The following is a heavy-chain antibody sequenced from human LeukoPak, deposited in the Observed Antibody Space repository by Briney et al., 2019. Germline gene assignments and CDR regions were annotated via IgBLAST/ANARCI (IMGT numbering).Heavy chain of an antibody. CDR2: IRSKANSYAT. D-gene: IGHD1-1*01. V-gene: IGHV3-73*01. Sequence: GGSLKLSCAASGFTFSGSAMHWVRQASGKGLEWVGRIRSKANSYATAYAASVKGRFTISRDDSKNTAYLQMNSLKTEATAVYYCTSRMTTYDYYYYYGMDVWGQGTTVTVSS. CDR1: GFTFSGSA. CDR3: TSRMTTYDYYYYYGMDV. J-gene: IGHJ6*02.